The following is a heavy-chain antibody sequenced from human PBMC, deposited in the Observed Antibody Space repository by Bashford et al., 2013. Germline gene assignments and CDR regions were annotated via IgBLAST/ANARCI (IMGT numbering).Heavy chain of an antibody. D-gene: IGHD6-13*01. V-gene: IGHV1-69*13. CDR3: ASGTSRSSWYQYYFDS. Sequence: SVKVSCKASGGTFRSYSISWVRQAPGQGLEWMGGIVPIFGTANYAQKFQDRVTVTADESTSTAYMDLRSLRSEDTAVYYCASGTSRSSWYQYYFDSWGQGPWSTVSS. CDR2: IVPIFGTA. J-gene: IGHJ4*03. CDR1: GGTFRSYS.